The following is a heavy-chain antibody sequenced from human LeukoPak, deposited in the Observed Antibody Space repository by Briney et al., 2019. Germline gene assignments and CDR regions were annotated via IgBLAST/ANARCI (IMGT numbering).Heavy chain of an antibody. CDR2: FDPEDGET. V-gene: IGHV1-24*01. CDR3: ATASDCSSTSCYADFDY. Sequence: ASVKVSCKVSGYTLTELSMHWVRQAPGKGLEWMGGFDPEDGETIYAQKFQGRATMTEDTSTDTAYMELSSLRSEDTAVYYCATASDCSSTSCYADFDYWGQGTLVTVSS. CDR1: GYTLTELS. D-gene: IGHD2-2*01. J-gene: IGHJ4*02.